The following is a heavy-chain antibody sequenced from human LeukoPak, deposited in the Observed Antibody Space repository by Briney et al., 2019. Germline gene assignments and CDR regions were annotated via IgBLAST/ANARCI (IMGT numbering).Heavy chain of an antibody. CDR3: ARHARSYYLFDY. D-gene: IGHD1-26*01. Sequence: SETLSLTCTVSGGSISSSRYYWGWIRQPPGKGLAWIGSIYYSGSTYYNPSLKSRVTISVDTSKNQFSLKLSSVTAADTAVYYCARHARSYYLFDYWGQGTLVTVSS. V-gene: IGHV4-39*01. CDR1: GGSISSSRYY. CDR2: IYYSGST. J-gene: IGHJ4*02.